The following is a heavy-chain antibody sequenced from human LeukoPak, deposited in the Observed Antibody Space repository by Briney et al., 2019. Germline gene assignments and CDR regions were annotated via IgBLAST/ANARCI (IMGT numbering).Heavy chain of an antibody. V-gene: IGHV4-38-2*02. D-gene: IGHD1-26*01. CDR1: GYSISSGYY. J-gene: IGHJ4*02. CDR3: ARRHTGSPYYFDY. Sequence: SETLSLTRTVSGYSISSGYYWGWIRQPPGKGLEWIGSIFRSGTTYYNPSLKSRVTISVDPSKNQFSLKLSSVTAADTAVYYCARRHTGSPYYFDYWGQGTLVPVTS. CDR2: IFRSGTT.